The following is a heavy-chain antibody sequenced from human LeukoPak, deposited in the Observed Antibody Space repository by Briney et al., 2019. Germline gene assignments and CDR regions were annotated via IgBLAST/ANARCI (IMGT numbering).Heavy chain of an antibody. J-gene: IGHJ4*02. Sequence: GGSLRLSCAASGFTFSSYGMHWVRQAPGKGLEWVAVISYDGSNKYYADSVKGRFTISRDNSKNTLYLQMNSLRAEDTAVYYCAKAVQWLVDYWGQGTLVTVSS. V-gene: IGHV3-30*18. CDR1: GFTFSSYG. CDR3: AKAVQWLVDY. CDR2: ISYDGSNK. D-gene: IGHD6-19*01.